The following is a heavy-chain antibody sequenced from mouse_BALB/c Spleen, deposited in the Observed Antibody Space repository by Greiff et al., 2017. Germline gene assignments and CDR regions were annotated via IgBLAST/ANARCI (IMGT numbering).Heavy chain of an antibody. D-gene: IGHD2-2*01. CDR3: ARREGLRRAMDY. CDR1: GFTFSSFG. Sequence: EVKVVESGGGLVQPGGSRKLSCAASGFTFSSFGMHWVRQAPEKGLEWVAYISSGSSTIYYADTVKGRFTISRDNPKNTLFLQMTSLRSEDTAMYYCARREGLRRAMDYWGQGTSVTVSS. V-gene: IGHV5-17*02. CDR2: ISSGSSTI. J-gene: IGHJ4*01.